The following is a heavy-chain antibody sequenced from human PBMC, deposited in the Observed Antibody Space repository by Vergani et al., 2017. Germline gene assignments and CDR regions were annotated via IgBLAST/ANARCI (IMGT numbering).Heavy chain of an antibody. CDR3: ARNLAYCGGDCYSFDY. Sequence: EVQLLESGGGLVQPGGSLRLSCAASGFTFSSYAMRWVRQAPGKGLEWVSAISGSGGSTYYADSVKGRFTISRDNSKNTLYLQMNSLSAEDTAVYYCARNLAYCGGDCYSFDYWGQGTLVTGSS. CDR1: GFTFSSYA. V-gene: IGHV3-23*01. J-gene: IGHJ4*02. D-gene: IGHD2-21*02. CDR2: ISGSGGST.